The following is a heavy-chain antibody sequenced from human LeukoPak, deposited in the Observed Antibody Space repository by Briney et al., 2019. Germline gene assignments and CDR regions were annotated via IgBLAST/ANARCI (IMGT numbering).Heavy chain of an antibody. CDR2: IYYSGST. CDR1: GGSVSSGSYY. V-gene: IGHV4-61*01. Sequence: SETLSLTCTVSGGSVSSGSYYWSWIRQPPGKGLEWIGYIYYSGSTNYNPSLKSRVTISVDTSKNQFSLKLSSVTAADTAVYDCARGGPYYYDSSGPPHYWGQGTLVTVSS. D-gene: IGHD3-22*01. J-gene: IGHJ4*02. CDR3: ARGGPYYYDSSGPPHY.